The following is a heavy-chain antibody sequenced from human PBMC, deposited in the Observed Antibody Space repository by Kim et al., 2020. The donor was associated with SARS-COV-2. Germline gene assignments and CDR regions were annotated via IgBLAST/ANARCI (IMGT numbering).Heavy chain of an antibody. V-gene: IGHV3-74*01. Sequence: GGSLRLSCAASGFTFSSYWMHWVRQAPGKGLVWVSRINSDGSSTSYADSVKGRFTISRDNAKNTLYLQMNSLRAEDTAVYYCARAFPYCSSTSCYRGKKNYYYYYYMDVWGKGTTVTVSS. CDR3: ARAFPYCSSTSCYRGKKNYYYYYYMDV. CDR2: INSDGSST. J-gene: IGHJ6*03. D-gene: IGHD2-2*01. CDR1: GFTFSSYW.